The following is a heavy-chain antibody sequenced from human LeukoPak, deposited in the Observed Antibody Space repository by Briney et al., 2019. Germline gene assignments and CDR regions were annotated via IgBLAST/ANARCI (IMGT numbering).Heavy chain of an antibody. CDR1: GGSVNSYY. CDR3: AKILGSGFWYGFDI. V-gene: IGHV4-4*09. CDR2: IYTTGRT. J-gene: IGHJ3*02. Sequence: SETLSLTCSVSGGSVNSYYWSWIRQPPGKGLEWIGYIYTTGRTNYNPSLKSRVTISVDTSKNQFSLKLSSVTAADTAVYYCAKILGSGFWYGFDIWGQGTMVTVSS. D-gene: IGHD2-8*02.